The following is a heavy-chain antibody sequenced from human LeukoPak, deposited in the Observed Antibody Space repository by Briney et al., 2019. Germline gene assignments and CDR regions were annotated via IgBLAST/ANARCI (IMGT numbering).Heavy chain of an antibody. D-gene: IGHD2-8*02. V-gene: IGHV4-38-2*02. CDR3: ARGYWEYYFDY. J-gene: IGHJ4*02. CDR2: IHHSVGT. Sequence: SETLSLTCTVSGYSISSGYYWGWIRQPPGKLLEWIGSIHHSVGTYYNPSPKSRVTISVDTSKNQFSLKLSPVTAADTAVYYCARGYWEYYFDYWGQGTLVSVSS. CDR1: GYSISSGYY.